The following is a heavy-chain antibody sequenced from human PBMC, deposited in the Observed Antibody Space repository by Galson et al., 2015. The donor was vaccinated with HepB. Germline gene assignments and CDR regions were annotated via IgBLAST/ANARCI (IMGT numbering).Heavy chain of an antibody. V-gene: IGHV3-30*18. J-gene: IGHJ4*02. Sequence: SLRLSCAASGFTFSSYGMHWVRQAPGKGLEWVAVISYDGSNKYYADSVKGRFTISRDNSKNTLYLQMNSLRAEDTAVYYCAKHSSGWSFDYWGQGTLVTVSS. CDR3: AKHSSGWSFDY. CDR1: GFTFSSYG. CDR2: ISYDGSNK. D-gene: IGHD6-19*01.